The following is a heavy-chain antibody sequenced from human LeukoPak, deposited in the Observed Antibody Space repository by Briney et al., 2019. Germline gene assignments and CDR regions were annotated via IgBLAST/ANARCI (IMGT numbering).Heavy chain of an antibody. CDR2: VHNVGST. Sequence: PSETLSLTCTASGGSISSYYWSWIRQSPGKGLEWIGSVHNVGSTYYNLSLRSRVTMSIDTSKNQFSLRLNSVTAADTAVYYCARHAEYNSGWHFYLDHWGQGILVTVSS. V-gene: IGHV4-59*04. D-gene: IGHD6-19*01. CDR1: GGSISSYY. J-gene: IGHJ4*02. CDR3: ARHAEYNSGWHFYLDH.